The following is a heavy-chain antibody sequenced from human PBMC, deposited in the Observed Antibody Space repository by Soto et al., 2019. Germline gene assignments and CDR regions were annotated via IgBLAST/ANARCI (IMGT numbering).Heavy chain of an antibody. J-gene: IGHJ4*02. CDR2: INHSEST. V-gene: IGHV4-34*01. D-gene: IGHD6-13*01. CDR3: ARAPTRHIAAAGNFDY. Sequence: SETLSLTCAVYGGSFSGYYWSWIRQPPGKGLEWIGEINHSESTHYNPSLKSRVTISVDTSKNQFSLKLSSVTAADTAVYYCARAPTRHIAAAGNFDYWGQGTLVTASS. CDR1: GGSFSGYY.